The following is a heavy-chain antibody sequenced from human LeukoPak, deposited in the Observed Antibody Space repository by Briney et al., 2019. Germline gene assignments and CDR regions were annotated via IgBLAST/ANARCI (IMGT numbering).Heavy chain of an antibody. J-gene: IGHJ4*02. CDR2: IYYSGST. CDR3: ARRNAGVYYFDY. V-gene: IGHV4-39*01. CDR1: GGSISSSSYY. Sequence: SETLSLTCTVSGGSISSSSYYWGWIRQPPGKGLEWIGSIYYSGSTYYNPSLKSRVTISVGTSKNQFSLKLSSVTAADTAVYYCARRNAGVYYFDYWGQGTLVTVSS.